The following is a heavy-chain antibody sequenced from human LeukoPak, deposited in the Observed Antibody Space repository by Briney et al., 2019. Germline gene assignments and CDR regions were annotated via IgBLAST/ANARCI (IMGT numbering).Heavy chain of an antibody. J-gene: IGHJ4*02. CDR3: AKGGPQFFDY. V-gene: IGHV3-23*01. CDR2: ISGSGGST. Sequence: GGSLRLSCAASGFTFSSYAMSWVRQAPGKGLEWVSAISGSGGSTYSADSVKGRFTISRDNSRNTLYLQMNSLRAEDTAIYYCAKGGPQFFDYWGQGTLVTVSS. CDR1: GFTFSSYA. D-gene: IGHD5-24*01.